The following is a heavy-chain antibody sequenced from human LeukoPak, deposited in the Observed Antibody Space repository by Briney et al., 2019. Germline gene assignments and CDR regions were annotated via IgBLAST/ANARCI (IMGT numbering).Heavy chain of an antibody. CDR3: ARAAFGDYGMDV. Sequence: GGSLRLSCEASGFTFSTYWMSWVRQAPGKGPECVANIKPDGSDKYYVDSMKGRFTISRDNAKNSLYLQMNSLRAEDTAVYYCARAAFGDYGMDVWGQGTTVTVSS. CDR2: IKPDGSDK. D-gene: IGHD3-10*01. V-gene: IGHV3-7*01. J-gene: IGHJ6*02. CDR1: GFTFSTYW.